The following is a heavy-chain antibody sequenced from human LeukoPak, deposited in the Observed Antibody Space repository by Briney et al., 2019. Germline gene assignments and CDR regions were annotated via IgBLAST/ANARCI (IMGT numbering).Heavy chain of an antibody. V-gene: IGHV1-69*04. CDR3: ARDSAHNWFDP. Sequence: SVKVSCKASGGTFSSYAISWVRQAPGQGLEWMGRIIPILGIANYAQKFQGRVTTTADKSTSTAYMELSSLRSEDTAVYYCARDSAHNWFDPWGQGTLVTVSS. CDR1: GGTFSSYA. CDR2: IIPILGIA. J-gene: IGHJ5*02.